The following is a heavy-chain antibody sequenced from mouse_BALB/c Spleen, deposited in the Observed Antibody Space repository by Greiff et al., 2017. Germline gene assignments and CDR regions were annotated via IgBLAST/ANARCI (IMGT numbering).Heavy chain of an antibody. Sequence: DVQLVESGGGLVQPGGSLKLSCAASGFTFSSYGMSWVRQTPDKRLELVATINSNGGSTYYPDSVKGRFTISRDNAKNTLYLQMSSLKSEDTAMYYCARDDYDWFAYWGQGTLVTVSA. J-gene: IGHJ3*01. CDR1: GFTFSSYG. CDR3: ARDDYDWFAY. CDR2: INSNGGST. D-gene: IGHD2-4*01. V-gene: IGHV5-6-3*01.